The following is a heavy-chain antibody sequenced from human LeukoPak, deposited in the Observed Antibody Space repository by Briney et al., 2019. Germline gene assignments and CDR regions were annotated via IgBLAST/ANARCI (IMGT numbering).Heavy chain of an antibody. CDR3: ARGGRVMVRYYGMDV. D-gene: IGHD4/OR15-4a*01. CDR2: IYYSGSP. CDR1: GGSISSGDYY. Sequence: SQTLFLTCTVPGGSISSGDYYWSWIRQPPGKGLEWIGYIYYSGSPYYNPSLKSRVTITVDTSKNQFSLKLSSVTAADAGVYYCARGGRVMVRYYGMDVWGQGTTVTVSS. V-gene: IGHV4-30-4*01. J-gene: IGHJ6*02.